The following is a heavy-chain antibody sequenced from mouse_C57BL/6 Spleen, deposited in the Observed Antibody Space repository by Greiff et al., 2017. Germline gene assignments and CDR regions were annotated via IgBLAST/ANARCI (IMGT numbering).Heavy chain of an antibody. CDR1: GFTFSSYA. J-gene: IGHJ1*03. CDR3: ATITTVVATGYFDV. Sequence: EVQLVESGGGLVKPGGSLKLSCAASGFTFSSYAMSWVRQTPEKRLEWVATISDGGSYTYYPDNVKGRFTISRDNAKNNLYLQMSHLKSEDTAMYYCATITTVVATGYFDVWGTGTTVTVSS. CDR2: ISDGGSYT. V-gene: IGHV5-4*01. D-gene: IGHD1-1*01.